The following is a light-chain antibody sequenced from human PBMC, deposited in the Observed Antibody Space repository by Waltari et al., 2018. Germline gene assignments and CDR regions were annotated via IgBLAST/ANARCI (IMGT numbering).Light chain of an antibody. V-gene: IGKV1-27*01. CDR3: QKYNSALGT. CDR2: GAS. CDR1: QGISNY. Sequence: DIQMTQSPSSLSASVGDRVTITCRASQGISNYLAWYQQKPGKVPKLLIYGASTLQSGVPSRFSGSGSGTDFTLTINSLQPEDVATYYCQKYNSALGTFGQGTKVDLK. J-gene: IGKJ1*01.